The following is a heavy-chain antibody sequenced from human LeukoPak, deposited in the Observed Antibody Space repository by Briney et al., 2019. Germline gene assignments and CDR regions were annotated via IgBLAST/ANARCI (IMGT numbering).Heavy chain of an antibody. CDR1: GGSFSGYY. J-gene: IGHJ6*03. D-gene: IGHD6-19*01. Sequence: ASETLSLTCAVYGGSFSGYYWSWIRQPPGKGLEWIGEINHSGSTNYNPSLKSRVTISVDTSKNQFSLKLSSVTAADTAVYYCARLKSSGWYASYYYYYYMDVWGKGTTVTISS. CDR2: INHSGST. CDR3: ARLKSSGWYASYYYYYYMDV. V-gene: IGHV4-34*01.